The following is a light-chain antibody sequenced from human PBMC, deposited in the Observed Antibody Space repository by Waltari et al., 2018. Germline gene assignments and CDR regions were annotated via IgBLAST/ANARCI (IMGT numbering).Light chain of an antibody. CDR1: RSVLSISNNRTY. Sequence: DIEMTQSPESLAVSLGERITINCKSGRSVLSISNNRTYLAWYQHKPGQPPKLLLYWASTRTSGVPERFIGSGSGTDFTLTITSLQAEDVAVYYCQQHYSNPVFGQGTRLELK. V-gene: IGKV4-1*01. CDR2: WAS. J-gene: IGKJ5*01. CDR3: QQHYSNPV.